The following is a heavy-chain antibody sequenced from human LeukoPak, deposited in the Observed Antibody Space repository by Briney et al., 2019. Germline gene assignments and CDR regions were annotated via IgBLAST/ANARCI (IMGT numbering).Heavy chain of an antibody. CDR3: ARDRGYSYAHPLDY. D-gene: IGHD5-18*01. V-gene: IGHV3-33*08. CDR1: GFTFSSYG. CDR2: IWNDGSNK. Sequence: PGGSLRLSCAASGFTFSSYGMHWVRQTPGKGLDWVALIWNDGSNKYYADSVTGRFTISRDNSKNTLYLHMNSLKADDTAVYYCARDRGYSYAHPLDYWGQGTLVTVSA. J-gene: IGHJ4*02.